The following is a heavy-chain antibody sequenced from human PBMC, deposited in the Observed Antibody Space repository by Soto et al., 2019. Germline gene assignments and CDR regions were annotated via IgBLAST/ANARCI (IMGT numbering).Heavy chain of an antibody. V-gene: IGHV1-69*10. CDR2: VIPVFGLA. Sequence: SVKVSSKSSGGTFSRYAISWVRQVPEQGLEWMGGVIPVFGLATYAQKVEGRVTITADKSTNTAYMEVSSLRSEDTAVYYCARGKSYYGSGKGISDYYSLDVWGQGTTVTVSS. CDR3: ARGKSYYGSGKGISDYYSLDV. J-gene: IGHJ6*02. D-gene: IGHD3-10*01. CDR1: GGTFSRYA.